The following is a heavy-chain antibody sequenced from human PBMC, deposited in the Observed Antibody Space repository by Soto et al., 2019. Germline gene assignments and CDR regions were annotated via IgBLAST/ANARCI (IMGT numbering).Heavy chain of an antibody. J-gene: IGHJ5*02. Sequence: EVQLVETGGGLVQPGGSLRLSCAVSGFTVRNNYLSWVRQAPGKGLEWVSVIYSGDSTYYADSVEGRFTISRDSSTNTLYLQMNSLRVDDTAMYYCVRDERREQPLGAWGQGTLVTVSS. V-gene: IGHV3-53*02. CDR1: GFTVRNNY. CDR3: VRDERREQPLGA. D-gene: IGHD3-16*01. CDR2: IYSGDST.